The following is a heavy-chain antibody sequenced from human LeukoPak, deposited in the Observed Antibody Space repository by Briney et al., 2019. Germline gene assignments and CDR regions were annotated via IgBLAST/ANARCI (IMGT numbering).Heavy chain of an antibody. CDR1: GFTFSSYG. CDR3: AXRAXSYAXXXXGXYPXY. J-gene: IGHJ4*02. Sequence: GGSLRLSCAASGFTFSSYGMHWVRQAPGKGLEWVAFIRYDGSNKYYADSVKGRFTISRDNSKNTLYLQMNSLRAEDTAVYYCAXRAXSYAXXXXGXYPXYWGQGTL. D-gene: IGHD1-26*01. CDR2: IRYDGSNK. V-gene: IGHV3-30*02.